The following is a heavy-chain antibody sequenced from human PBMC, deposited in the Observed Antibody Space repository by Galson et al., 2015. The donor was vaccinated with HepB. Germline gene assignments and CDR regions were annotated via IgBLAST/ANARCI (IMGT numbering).Heavy chain of an antibody. D-gene: IGHD3-10*01. CDR1: GFTFSSYG. J-gene: IGHJ6*02. V-gene: IGHV3-33*01. CDR2: IWYDGSNK. Sequence: SLRLSCAASGFTFSSYGMHWVRQAPGKGLEWVAVIWYDGSNKYYADSVKGRFTISRDNSKNTLYLQMNSLRAEDTAVYYCARARGSGSPNYYYYGMDVWGQGTTVTVSS. CDR3: ARARGSGSPNYYYYGMDV.